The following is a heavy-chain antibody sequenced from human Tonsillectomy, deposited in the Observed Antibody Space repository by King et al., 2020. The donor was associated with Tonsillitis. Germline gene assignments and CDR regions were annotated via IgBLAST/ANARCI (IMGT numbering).Heavy chain of an antibody. Sequence: VQLVESGAEVKKPGSSVKVSCKASGGTFSGYAISWVRQAPGQGLEWMGGIIPIFGTANYAQKFQGRVTITADESTSTAHMELSSLRSEDTAVYYCARGVLWFGETVRYYMDVWGKGTTVTVSS. CDR1: GGTFSGYA. CDR3: ARGVLWFGETVRYYMDV. J-gene: IGHJ6*03. CDR2: IIPIFGTA. D-gene: IGHD3-10*01. V-gene: IGHV1-69*01.